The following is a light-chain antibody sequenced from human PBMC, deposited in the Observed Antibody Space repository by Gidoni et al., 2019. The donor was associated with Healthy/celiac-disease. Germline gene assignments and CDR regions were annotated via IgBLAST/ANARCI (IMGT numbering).Light chain of an antibody. V-gene: IGKV3-11*01. CDR1: QSVSSY. CDR3: QQRSNWPFKFT. CDR2: DAS. Sequence: FVLTQSPATLSLSPGERSTLSCSASQSVSSYLAWYQQKPGQAPRVLIYDASNRATGIPARFSGSGSGTDFTLTISSLEHEEFAVYYGQQRSNWPFKFTFGPGTKVDIK. J-gene: IGKJ3*01.